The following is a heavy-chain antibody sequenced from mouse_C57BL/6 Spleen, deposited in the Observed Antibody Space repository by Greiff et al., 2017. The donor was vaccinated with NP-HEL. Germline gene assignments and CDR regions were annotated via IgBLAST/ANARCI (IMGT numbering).Heavy chain of an antibody. CDR2: INPYNGGT. Sequence: EVQLQQSGPELVKPGASVKMSCKASGYTFTDYYMNWVKQSHGKSLEWIGDINPYNGGTSYNQKFKGKATLTVDKSSSTAYMELSSLTSEDSAVYYCARAFNTVGDWYIDVWGTGTTVTVSS. D-gene: IGHD1-1*01. J-gene: IGHJ1*03. V-gene: IGHV1-19*01. CDR3: ARAFNTVGDWYIDV. CDR1: GYTFTDYY.